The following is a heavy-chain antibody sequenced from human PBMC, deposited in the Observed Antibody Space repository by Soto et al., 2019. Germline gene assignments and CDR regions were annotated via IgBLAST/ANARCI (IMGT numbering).Heavy chain of an antibody. CDR2: IRSKAYGGTT. CDR3: STNYYDSSGYDNWFDP. Sequence: EVQLVESGGGLVKPGRSLRLSCTASGFTFGDYAMSWFRQAPGKGLEWVGFIRSKAYGGTTHYAASVKGRFPISRDDSKSIAYLQMNSLKTEDTAVYYCSTNYYDSSGYDNWFDPWGQGTLVTVSS. V-gene: IGHV3-49*05. CDR1: GFTFGDYA. J-gene: IGHJ5*02. D-gene: IGHD3-22*01.